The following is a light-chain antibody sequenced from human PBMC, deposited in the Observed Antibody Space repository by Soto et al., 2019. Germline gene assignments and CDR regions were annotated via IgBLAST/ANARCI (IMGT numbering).Light chain of an antibody. CDR3: QQYNSYWT. J-gene: IGKJ1*01. V-gene: IGKV1-39*01. CDR2: AAS. Sequence: DIQMTQSPSSLSASVGARGTITCRASQSISSYLNWHQKKPEKAPNLLIYAASSLQSGVASRFSGSGSGTEFTLTISSLQPDDFATYYCQQYNSYWTFGQGTKVDIK. CDR1: QSISSY.